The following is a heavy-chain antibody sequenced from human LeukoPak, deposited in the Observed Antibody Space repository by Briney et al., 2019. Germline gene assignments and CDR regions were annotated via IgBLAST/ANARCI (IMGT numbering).Heavy chain of an antibody. D-gene: IGHD3-10*01. CDR2: INHSGST. V-gene: IGHV4-34*01. Sequence: SETLSLTCAVYGGSFSGYYWSWIRQPPGKGLEWIGEINHSGSTNYNPSLKSRVTISVDKSKNQFSLKLSSVTAADTAVYYCARRVLLWFGELFGAFDIWGQGTMVTVSS. J-gene: IGHJ3*02. CDR1: GGSFSGYY. CDR3: ARRVLLWFGELFGAFDI.